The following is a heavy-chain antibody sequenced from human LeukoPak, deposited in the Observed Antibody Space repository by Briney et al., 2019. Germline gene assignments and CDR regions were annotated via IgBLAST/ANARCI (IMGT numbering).Heavy chain of an antibody. J-gene: IGHJ4*02. D-gene: IGHD3-22*01. V-gene: IGHV3-23*01. CDR1: GFTFSSYA. CDR3: AIMHPYYDGNGYWVQ. CDR2: ISVSGTST. Sequence: QPGGSLRLSCAASGFTFSSYAMSWVRQAPGKGLEWVSGISVSGTSTSNADSAKGRFTISRDNPRNTLYLQMNSLRAEDTALYYCAIMHPYYDGNGYWVQWGQGTLVTVSS.